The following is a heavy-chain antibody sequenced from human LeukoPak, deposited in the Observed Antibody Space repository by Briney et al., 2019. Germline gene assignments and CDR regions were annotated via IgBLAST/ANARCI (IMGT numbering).Heavy chain of an antibody. Sequence: PGGSLRLSCAASGFTFSSYAMSWVRQAPGKGLECVSVISGSGGTTYYADSVKGRFTISRDNSKNTLYLQMNSLRAEDTAVYYCARAGNTRFDYWGQGTLVTVSS. CDR1: GFTFSSYA. CDR3: ARAGNTRFDY. D-gene: IGHD2/OR15-2a*01. J-gene: IGHJ4*02. V-gene: IGHV3-23*01. CDR2: ISGSGGTT.